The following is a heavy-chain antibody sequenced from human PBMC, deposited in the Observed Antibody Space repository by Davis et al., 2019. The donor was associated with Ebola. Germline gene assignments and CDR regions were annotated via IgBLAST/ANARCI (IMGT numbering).Heavy chain of an antibody. CDR1: GYIFTTYW. V-gene: IGHV5-51*01. J-gene: IGHJ4*02. CDR2: IYPGDSET. D-gene: IGHD5-24*01. Sequence: GESLKISCKASGYIFTTYWIGWVRQMPGKGLECMGIIYPGDSETRYSPSFQGQVTISADKSISTAYLQWSSLKASDTAMYYCAVQLSDGHYWGQGTLVTVSS. CDR3: AVQLSDGHY.